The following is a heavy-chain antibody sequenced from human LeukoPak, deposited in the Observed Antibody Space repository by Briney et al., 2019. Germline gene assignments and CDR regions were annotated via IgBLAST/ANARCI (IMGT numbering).Heavy chain of an antibody. CDR3: ATYGAYCSSTSCYAAVDY. Sequence: PSETLSLTCTVSGGSISSSSYYWGWIRQPPGKGLEWIGSIHYSGSTNYNPSLKSRVTISVDTSKNQISLKLSSVTAADTAVYYCATYGAYCSSTSCYAAVDYWGQGTLVTVSS. V-gene: IGHV4-39*07. CDR2: IHYSGST. CDR1: GGSISSSSYY. J-gene: IGHJ4*02. D-gene: IGHD2-2*01.